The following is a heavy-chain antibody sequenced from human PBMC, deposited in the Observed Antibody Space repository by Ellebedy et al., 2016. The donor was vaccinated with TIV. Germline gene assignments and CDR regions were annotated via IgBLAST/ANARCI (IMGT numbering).Heavy chain of an antibody. CDR1: GFTVSSNF. J-gene: IGHJ4*02. CDR3: ARDRAVFGYDDSSGCYYV. D-gene: IGHD3-22*01. V-gene: IGHV3-53*01. CDR2: IYGGGTI. Sequence: GESLKISCAASGFTVSSNFMTWVRQAPGKGLEWVSVIYGGGTIRYADSVKGRFTISRDNSKNTVDLQMNSLRAEDTAVYYCARDRAVFGYDDSSGCYYVWGQGTLVTVSS.